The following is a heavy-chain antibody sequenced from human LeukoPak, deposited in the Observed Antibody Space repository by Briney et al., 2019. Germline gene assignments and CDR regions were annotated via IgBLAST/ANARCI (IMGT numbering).Heavy chain of an antibody. CDR2: ISSSGSTI. CDR3: ARDPEPDYGDWYFDY. J-gene: IGHJ4*02. CDR1: GFTFSTFA. D-gene: IGHD4-17*01. V-gene: IGHV3-48*03. Sequence: GGSLRLSCAASGFTFSTFAMSWVRQAPGKGLEWVSYISSSGSTIYYADSVKGRFTISRDDAKNSLYLQMNSLRAEDTAVYYCARDPEPDYGDWYFDYWGQGTLVTVSS.